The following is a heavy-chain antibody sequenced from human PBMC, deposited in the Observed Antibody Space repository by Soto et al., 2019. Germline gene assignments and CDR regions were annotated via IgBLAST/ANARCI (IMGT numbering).Heavy chain of an antibody. CDR1: GFTFSDYY. D-gene: IGHD2-2*01. CDR3: ATPRDIVVVPAAIHADLYYYYYGMDV. Sequence: QVQLVESGGGLVKPGGSLRLSCAASGFTFSDYYMSWIRQAPGKGLEWVSYISSSSSYTNHADSVKGRFTISRDNAKNSLYLQMNSLRAEDRAVYYCATPRDIVVVPAAIHADLYYYYYGMDVWGQGTTVTVSS. V-gene: IGHV3-11*06. J-gene: IGHJ6*02. CDR2: ISSSSSYT.